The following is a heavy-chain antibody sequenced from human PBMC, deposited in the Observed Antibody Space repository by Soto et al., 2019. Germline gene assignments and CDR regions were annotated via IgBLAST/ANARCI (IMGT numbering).Heavy chain of an antibody. CDR2: IYHSGST. CDR3: ARQGFGATHGLVDV. CDR1: GGSISSGGYS. J-gene: IGHJ6*02. Sequence: SETLSLTCAVSGGSISSGGYSWSWIRQPPGKGLEWIGYIYHSGSTCYNPSLKSRVTISVDTSKNQFSLKLTSVTVADTALYYCARQGFGATHGLVDVSGQGTTVTVSS. D-gene: IGHD3-10*01. V-gene: IGHV4-30-2*01.